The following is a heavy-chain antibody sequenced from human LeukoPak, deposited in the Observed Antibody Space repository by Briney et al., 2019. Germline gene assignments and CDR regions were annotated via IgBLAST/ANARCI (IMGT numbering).Heavy chain of an antibody. CDR1: GGSISSYY. CDR2: IYYSGIT. V-gene: IGHV4-4*07. CDR3: ANYAPYCSSTNCYPA. J-gene: IGHJ5*02. Sequence: SETLSLTCTVSGGSISSYYWSWIRQPAGKGLEWIGRIYYSGITYYNPSLKSRVTLSVDTSKNQFSLKLSSVTAADTAVYYCANYAPYCSSTNCYPAWGQGTLVTVSS. D-gene: IGHD2-2*01.